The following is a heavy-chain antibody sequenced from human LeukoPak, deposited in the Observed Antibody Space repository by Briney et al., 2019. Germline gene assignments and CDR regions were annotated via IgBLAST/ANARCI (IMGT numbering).Heavy chain of an antibody. CDR1: GGSISSYY. J-gene: IGHJ4*02. V-gene: IGHV4-4*07. D-gene: IGHD3-16*01. CDR2: IYSSGST. Sequence: SETLSLTCTVSGGSISSYYWSWIRQPAGKGLEWIGRIYSSGSTNYNPPLKSRVTMSVDTSKNQFSLKLSSVTAADTAVYYCAREGRSATDGYWGQGTLVTVSS. CDR3: AREGRSATDGY.